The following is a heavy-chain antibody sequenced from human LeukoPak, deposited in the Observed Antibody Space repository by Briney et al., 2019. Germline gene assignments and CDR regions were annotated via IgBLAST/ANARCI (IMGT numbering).Heavy chain of an antibody. J-gene: IGHJ4*02. D-gene: IGHD4-11*01. CDR2: IIPIFGTA. V-gene: IGHV1-69*05. CDR3: ARDHPGVTVTPGY. Sequence: ASVKVSCKASGGTFSSYAISWVRQAPGQGLEWMGGIIPIFGTANYAQKFQGRVTMTRDTSTSTVYMELSSLRSEDTAVYYCARDHPGVTVTPGYWGQGTLVTVSS. CDR1: GGTFSSYA.